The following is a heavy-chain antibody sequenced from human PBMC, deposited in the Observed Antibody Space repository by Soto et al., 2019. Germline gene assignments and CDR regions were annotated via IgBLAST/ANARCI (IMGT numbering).Heavy chain of an antibody. D-gene: IGHD5-12*01. J-gene: IGHJ4*02. CDR3: ARLTRGVYDLDRLWEKFDY. V-gene: IGHV2-5*02. CDR1: GFSLSTNGMG. CDR2: IYWGDDK. Sequence: QITVKESGLTLVKPTQTLTLTCTFSGFSLSTNGMGVGWIRQSPGKALEWLALIYWGDDKRYNPSLRSRLPITQDASKNEVDLTMTHLDPVDTATYYCARLTRGVYDLDRLWEKFDYWGQGTLVTVSS.